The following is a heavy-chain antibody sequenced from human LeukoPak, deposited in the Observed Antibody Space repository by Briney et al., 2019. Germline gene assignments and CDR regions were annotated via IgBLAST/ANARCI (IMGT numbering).Heavy chain of an antibody. CDR2: IYYSGST. Sequence: PSETLPLTCTVSGGSISSYYWSWIRQPPGKGLEWIGYIYYSGSTNYNPSLKSRVTISVDTSKNQFSLKLSSVTAADTAVYYCARDATGSYPYYYCGMDVWGQGTTVTVSS. CDR1: GGSISSYY. J-gene: IGHJ6*02. D-gene: IGHD1-26*01. V-gene: IGHV4-59*01. CDR3: ARDATGSYPYYYCGMDV.